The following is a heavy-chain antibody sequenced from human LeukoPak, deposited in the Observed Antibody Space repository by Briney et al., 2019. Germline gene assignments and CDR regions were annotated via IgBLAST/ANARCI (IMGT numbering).Heavy chain of an antibody. D-gene: IGHD3-16*01. V-gene: IGHV4-59*01. Sequence: PSETLSLTCTVPGGSMNSYFWNWIRQPPGKGLEWIGYIYYSGNTKYNPSLQSRVTISVDTSKNQFSLKLSSVTAADTAVYYCTRDPSSDGGYFDSWGQGTLVTVSS. CDR1: GGSMNSYF. CDR3: TRDPSSDGGYFDS. CDR2: IYYSGNT. J-gene: IGHJ4*02.